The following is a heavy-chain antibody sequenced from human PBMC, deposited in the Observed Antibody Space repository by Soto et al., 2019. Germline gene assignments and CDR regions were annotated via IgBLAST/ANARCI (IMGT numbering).Heavy chain of an antibody. J-gene: IGHJ6*02. CDR3: ARAYDFWIGLDYYYGMDV. CDR1: GYTFTSYG. V-gene: IGHV1-18*01. Sequence: ASVKVSCKASGYTFTSYGISWVRQAPGQGLEWMGWISAYNGNTNYAQKLQGRVTMTTDTSTSTAYMELRSLRSDDTAVYYCARAYDFWIGLDYYYGMDVWGQGTTVTVSS. CDR2: ISAYNGNT. D-gene: IGHD3-3*01.